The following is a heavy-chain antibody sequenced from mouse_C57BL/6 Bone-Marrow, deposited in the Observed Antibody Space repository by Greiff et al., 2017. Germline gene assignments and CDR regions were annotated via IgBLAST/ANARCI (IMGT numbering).Heavy chain of an antibody. Sequence: EVQLQESGPELVKPGASVKISCKASGYSFTDYNMNWVKQSNGKSLEWIGVINPNYGTTSYNQKFKGKATLTVDQSSSTAYMQLNSLTSEDYAVYYCARSTIYYDYDEFAYWGQGTLVTVSA. CDR1: GYSFTDYN. CDR3: ARSTIYYDYDEFAY. V-gene: IGHV1-39*01. J-gene: IGHJ3*01. CDR2: INPNYGTT. D-gene: IGHD2-4*01.